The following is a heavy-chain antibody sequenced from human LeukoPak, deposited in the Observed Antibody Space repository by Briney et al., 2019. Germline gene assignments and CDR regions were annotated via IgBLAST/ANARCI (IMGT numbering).Heavy chain of an antibody. J-gene: IGHJ6*02. D-gene: IGHD6-13*01. CDR1: GFTFSNYW. Sequence: PGVSLRLSCAASGFTFSNYWMHWVRQAPGKGLEWVAVISYDGSNKYYADSVKGRFTISRDNSKNTLYLQMNSLRAEDTAVYYCARDGGIAAAGTSYYYYYYGMDVWGQGTTVTVSS. CDR3: ARDGGIAAAGTSYYYYYYGMDV. V-gene: IGHV3-30-3*01. CDR2: ISYDGSNK.